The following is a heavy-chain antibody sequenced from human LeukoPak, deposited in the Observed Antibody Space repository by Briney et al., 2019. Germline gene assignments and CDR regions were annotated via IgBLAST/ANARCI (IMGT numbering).Heavy chain of an antibody. Sequence: PSETLSLTCAVSGGSISSGGYSWSWIRQPPGKGLEWIGYSYHSGSTYYTPSLKSRVTISVDRPKNQFSLKLSSVTAADTAVYYCARGPSNQLPGGWFDPWGQGTLVTVSS. CDR2: SYHSGST. CDR1: GGSISSGGYS. CDR3: ARGPSNQLPGGWFDP. D-gene: IGHD2-2*01. V-gene: IGHV4-30-2*01. J-gene: IGHJ5*02.